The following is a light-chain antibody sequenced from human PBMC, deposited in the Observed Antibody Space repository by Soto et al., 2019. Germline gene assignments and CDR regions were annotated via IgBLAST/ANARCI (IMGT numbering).Light chain of an antibody. CDR1: QSVNTF. CDR2: DTS. CDR3: QQRGNWPLT. V-gene: IGKV3-11*01. J-gene: IGKJ4*01. Sequence: EIVLTQSPATLSLSPGERATLSCRASQSVNTFLVWYQQKPGQSPRLLIYDTSFRATGIPTRFSGSGSGTGFSLTISSLEPEDFAIYYCQQRGNWPLTFGGGTKVEIK.